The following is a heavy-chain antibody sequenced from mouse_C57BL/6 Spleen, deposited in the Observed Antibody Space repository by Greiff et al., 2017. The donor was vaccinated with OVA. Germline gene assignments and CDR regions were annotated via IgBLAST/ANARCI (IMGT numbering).Heavy chain of an antibody. CDR2: ISGGGGNT. Sequence: EVKVVESGGGLVKPGGSLKLSCAASGFTFSSYTMSWVRQTPEKRLEWVATISGGGGNTYYPDSVKGRFTISRDNAKNTLYLQMSSLRSEDTALYYCARHQVGQFAYWGQGTLVTVSA. J-gene: IGHJ3*01. CDR3: ARHQVGQFAY. CDR1: GFTFSSYT. V-gene: IGHV5-9*01. D-gene: IGHD3-3*01.